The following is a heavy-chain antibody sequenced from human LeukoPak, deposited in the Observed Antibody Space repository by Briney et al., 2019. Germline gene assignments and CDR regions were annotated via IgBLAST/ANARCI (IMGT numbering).Heavy chain of an antibody. V-gene: IGHV1-8*01. CDR3: ARGVVGGTTVGP. CDR2: VNPKSGHT. J-gene: IGHJ5*02. CDR1: GDTFSTYD. Sequence: GASVTVSCKASGDTFSTYDVNWVRQAPGQGLEWMGWVNPKSGHTAYAQKFQGRVTMTSDTSTAFLELSSLRFEDTAVYFCARGVVGGTTVGPWGRGTLVTVSS. D-gene: IGHD1-7*01.